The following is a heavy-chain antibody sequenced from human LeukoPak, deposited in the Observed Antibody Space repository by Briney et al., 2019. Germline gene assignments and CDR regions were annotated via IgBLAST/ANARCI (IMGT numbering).Heavy chain of an antibody. CDR3: ARDYYDSSGYKGGAFDI. D-gene: IGHD3-22*01. CDR1: GFTVSSNY. J-gene: IGHJ3*02. Sequence: PGGSLRLSCTASGFTVSSNYMSWVRQAPGMGLEWVSVMYTGGSTFYADFVEGRFTVSRDSSKNTLYPHMNSLRAEDTAVYYCARDYYDSSGYKGGAFDIWGQGTTVTVSS. CDR2: MYTGGST. V-gene: IGHV3-66*01.